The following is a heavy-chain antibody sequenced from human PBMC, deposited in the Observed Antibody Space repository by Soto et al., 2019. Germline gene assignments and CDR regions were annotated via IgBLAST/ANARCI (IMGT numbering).Heavy chain of an antibody. J-gene: IGHJ6*02. CDR2: ISGSGGST. CDR3: AKDPNSPNGMDV. Sequence: EVQLLESGGGLVQPGGSLRLSCAASGFTFSSYAMSWVRQAPGKGLEWVSAISGSGGSTYYADSVKGRFTISRDNSMNTLYLHMNSLRAEDTAVYYCAKDPNSPNGMDVWGQGTTVTVSS. V-gene: IGHV3-23*01. CDR1: GFTFSSYA.